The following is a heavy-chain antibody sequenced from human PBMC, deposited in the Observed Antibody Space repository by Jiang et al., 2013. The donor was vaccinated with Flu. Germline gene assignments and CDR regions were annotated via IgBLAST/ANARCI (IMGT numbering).Heavy chain of an antibody. Sequence: GLVKPSETLSLTCTVSGGPISSYSWSWIRQPAGKGLEWIGRIESSGSTNYNSALKSRVTMSVETSKNQFSLRLDSVTAADTAVYYCARGLRLDVTAPDIWGQGTLVTVSS. CDR3: ARGLRLDVTAPDI. J-gene: IGHJ4*02. V-gene: IGHV4-4*07. D-gene: IGHD6-13*01. CDR2: IESSGST. CDR1: GGPISSYS.